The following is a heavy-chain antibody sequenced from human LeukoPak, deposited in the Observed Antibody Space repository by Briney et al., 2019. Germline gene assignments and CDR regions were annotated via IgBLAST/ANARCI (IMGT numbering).Heavy chain of an antibody. D-gene: IGHD3-22*01. J-gene: IGHJ4*02. CDR2: IYYSGST. CDR1: GGSISSSSYY. CDR3: ARSKPALDYYDSSGYSHFDY. Sequence: SETLSLTCTVSGGSISSSSYYWGRIRQPPGKGLEWIGSIYYSGSTYYNPSLKSRVTISVDTSKNQFSLKLSSVTAADTAVYYCARSKPALDYYDSSGYSHFDYWGQGTLVTVSS. V-gene: IGHV4-39*01.